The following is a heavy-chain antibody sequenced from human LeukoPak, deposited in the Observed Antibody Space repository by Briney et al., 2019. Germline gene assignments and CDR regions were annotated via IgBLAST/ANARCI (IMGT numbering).Heavy chain of an antibody. CDR3: ATNPDHTGIVGYDY. J-gene: IGHJ4*02. CDR2: FDPEDGET. CDR1: GYTLTELS. V-gene: IGHV1-24*01. Sequence: ASVKVSCKVSGYTLTELSMHWVRQAPGKGLEWTGGFDPEDGETIYAQKFQGRVTMTEDTSTDTAYMELSSLRSEDTAVYYCATNPDHTGIVGYDYWGQGTLVTVSS. D-gene: IGHD1-26*01.